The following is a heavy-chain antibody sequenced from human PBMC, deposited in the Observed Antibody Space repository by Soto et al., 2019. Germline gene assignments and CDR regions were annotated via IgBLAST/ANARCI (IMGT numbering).Heavy chain of an antibody. CDR2: ISGSGGST. Sequence: GGSLRLSCAASGFTFSSYAMSWVRQAPGKGLEWVSAISGSGGSTYYADSVKGRFTISRDNSKNTLYLQMNSLRAEDTAEYYCAKLHSGSYLNWFDPWGQGTLVTVSS. J-gene: IGHJ5*02. CDR1: GFTFSSYA. CDR3: AKLHSGSYLNWFDP. D-gene: IGHD3-10*01. V-gene: IGHV3-23*01.